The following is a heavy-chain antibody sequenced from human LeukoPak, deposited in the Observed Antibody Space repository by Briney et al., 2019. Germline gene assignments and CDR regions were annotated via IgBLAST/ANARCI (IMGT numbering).Heavy chain of an antibody. CDR2: IIPIFGTA. CDR1: GYTFTSYG. Sequence: SVKVSCKASGYTFTSYGISWVRQAPGQGLEWMGGIIPIFGTANYAQKFQGRVTITADESTSTAYMELSSLRSEDTAVYYCARGEEGYYFDYWGQGTLVTVSS. J-gene: IGHJ4*02. V-gene: IGHV1-69*13. CDR3: ARGEEGYYFDY.